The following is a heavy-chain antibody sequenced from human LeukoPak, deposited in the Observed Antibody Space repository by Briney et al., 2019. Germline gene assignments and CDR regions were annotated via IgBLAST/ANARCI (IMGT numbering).Heavy chain of an antibody. CDR1: GFTFSDYY. D-gene: IGHD3-10*01. CDR3: AREAGTMVRGVPYDAFDI. V-gene: IGHV3-11*04. CDR2: ISSSGSTI. Sequence: GGSLRLSCAASGFTFSDYYMSWIRQAPGKGLEWVSYISSSGSTIYYADSVKGRFTISRDNAKNSLYLQMNSLRAEDTAVYYCAREAGTMVRGVPYDAFDIWGQGTMVTVPS. J-gene: IGHJ3*02.